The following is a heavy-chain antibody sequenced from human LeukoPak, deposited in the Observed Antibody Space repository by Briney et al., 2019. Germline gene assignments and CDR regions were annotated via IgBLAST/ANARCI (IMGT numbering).Heavy chain of an antibody. D-gene: IGHD3-10*01. Sequence: SSETLSLTCTVSGYSISSGYYWGWIRQPPGKGLEWIGSIYHSGSTYYNPSLKSRVTISVDTSKNQFSLKLSSVTAADTAVYYCARDERAWADYYGSGALNWFDPWGQGTLVTVSS. CDR1: GYSISSGYY. CDR3: ARDERAWADYYGSGALNWFDP. V-gene: IGHV4-38-2*02. J-gene: IGHJ5*02. CDR2: IYHSGST.